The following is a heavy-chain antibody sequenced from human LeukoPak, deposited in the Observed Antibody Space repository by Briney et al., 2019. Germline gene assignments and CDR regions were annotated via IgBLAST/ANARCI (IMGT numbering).Heavy chain of an antibody. CDR2: INRGGGTM. V-gene: IGHV3-11*01. J-gene: IGHJ5*01. CDR1: GFIFSDYY. Sequence: PGGSLTLSCAASGFIFSDYYMSWIRQAPGKGLEWISYINRGGGTMYYADSVKRLFTLSRDNAKHSLLVQMTNLSGEDTAIYYCARGLKGWVDCWGRGTLVSVSS. D-gene: IGHD3-10*01. CDR3: ARGLKGWVDC.